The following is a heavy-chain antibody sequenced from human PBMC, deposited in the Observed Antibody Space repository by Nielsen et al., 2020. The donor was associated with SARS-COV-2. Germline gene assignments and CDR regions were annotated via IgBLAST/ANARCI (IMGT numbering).Heavy chain of an antibody. V-gene: IGHV3-23*01. CDR3: ASEVGGSYRDFDY. Sequence: GESLKISCVGSGFIFSSYTMHWVRQAPGKGLEWVSGISGGGSTFYAESVRGRFTVSRENFRNTLYLEMNSLRVEDTALYYCASEVGGSYRDFDYWGQGIPVTVSS. CDR2: ISGGGST. D-gene: IGHD3-16*02. J-gene: IGHJ4*02. CDR1: GFIFSSYT.